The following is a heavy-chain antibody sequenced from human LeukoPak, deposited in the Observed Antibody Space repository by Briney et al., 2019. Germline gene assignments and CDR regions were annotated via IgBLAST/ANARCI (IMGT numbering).Heavy chain of an antibody. D-gene: IGHD3-10*01. J-gene: IGHJ2*01. Sequence: SSETLSLTCAVYGGSFGDDYWTWIRQPPGKGLEWIGQIVHSGGTTYNPSLKSRVTISVDTSKNQFSLRVNSVTAADTAVYYCARRTRVGCYLDLWGRGTPVTASS. CDR1: GGSFGDDY. CDR2: IVHSGGT. V-gene: IGHV4-34*12. CDR3: ARRTRVGCYLDL.